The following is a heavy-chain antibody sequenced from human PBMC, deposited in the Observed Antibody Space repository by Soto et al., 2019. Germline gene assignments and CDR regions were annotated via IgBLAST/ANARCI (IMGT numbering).Heavy chain of an antibody. J-gene: IGHJ6*02. CDR2: ISYDGSNK. CDR1: GFTFSSYG. Sequence: GGSLRLSCAASGFTFSSYGMHWVRQAPGKGLEWVAVISYDGSNKYYADSVKGRFIISRDNSKNTLYLQMNSLRAEDTVVYYCAGYCSSTSCYVYFDYYYGMDVWGQGTTVTVSS. CDR3: AGYCSSTSCYVYFDYYYGMDV. V-gene: IGHV3-30*03. D-gene: IGHD2-2*01.